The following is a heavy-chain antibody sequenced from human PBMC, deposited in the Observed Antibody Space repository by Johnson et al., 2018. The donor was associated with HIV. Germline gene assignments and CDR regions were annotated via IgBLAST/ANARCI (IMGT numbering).Heavy chain of an antibody. J-gene: IGHJ3*02. CDR3: AKEAAMVQGGAFDI. V-gene: IGHV3-11*01. CDR2: ISGSGDTA. D-gene: IGHD3-10*01. CDR1: GFSFSDYY. Sequence: QVQLVESGGGLVKPGGSLRLSCAASGFSFSDYYMSWIRQAPGKGLEWVSAISGSGDTAYYADSVKGRFTISRDNAKNTLYLQMNSLRAEDTALYYCAKEAAMVQGGAFDIWGQGTMVTVSS.